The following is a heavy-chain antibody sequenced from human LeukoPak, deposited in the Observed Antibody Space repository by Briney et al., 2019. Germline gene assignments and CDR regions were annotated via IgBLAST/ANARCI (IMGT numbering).Heavy chain of an antibody. CDR2: ISGSGGST. V-gene: IGHV3-23*01. Sequence: GGSLRLSCAASGFTFSSYAMGWVRQAPGKGLEWVSAISGSGGSTYYADSVKGRFTISRDNSKNTLYLQMNSLRAEDTAVYYCAKDLSFNRRGLGYWGQGTLVTVSS. D-gene: IGHD1-14*01. CDR3: AKDLSFNRRGLGY. J-gene: IGHJ4*02. CDR1: GFTFSSYA.